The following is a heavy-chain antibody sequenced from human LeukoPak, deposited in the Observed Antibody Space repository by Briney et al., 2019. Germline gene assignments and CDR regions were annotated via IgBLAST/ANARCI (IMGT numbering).Heavy chain of an antibody. CDR3: ASLADIVVVPAVQEDY. CDR2: ISTSGSTI. Sequence: GGPLRLSYAACGFTFSCYEMKGVRQAPEGGLEWGSYISTSGSTIYYADSVKGRFTISTDNAKNTLYLQMNSLRAEDTAVYYCASLADIVVVPAVQEDYWGQGTLVTVSS. CDR1: GFTFSCYE. D-gene: IGHD2-2*01. J-gene: IGHJ4*02. V-gene: IGHV3-48*03.